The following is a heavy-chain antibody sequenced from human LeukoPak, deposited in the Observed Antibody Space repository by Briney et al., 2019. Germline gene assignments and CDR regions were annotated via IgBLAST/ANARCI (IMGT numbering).Heavy chain of an antibody. D-gene: IGHD3-22*01. V-gene: IGHV3-23*01. CDR3: AKVCDSSGYYSYRTYYYFDY. CDR2: ISGSGGST. J-gene: IGHJ4*02. CDR1: GFTFSSYA. Sequence: GASLRLSCATSGFTFSSYAMSWVRQAPGQGLEWVSAISGSGGSTYYADSVKGRFTISRDNSKNTLYLQMNSLRAEDTAVYYCAKVCDSSGYYSYRTYYYFDYWGQGTLVTVSS.